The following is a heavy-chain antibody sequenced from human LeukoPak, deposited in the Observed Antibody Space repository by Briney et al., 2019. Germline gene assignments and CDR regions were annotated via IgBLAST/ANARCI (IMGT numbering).Heavy chain of an antibody. Sequence: MPSETLSLTCTVSGGYIGSYYWTWIRQPPGKGLEWIGYIYHSGSTYYNPSLKSRVTISVDPSKNDFSLKLRSVTAADTAVYYCARANILTSITSWGQGTMVTVSS. CDR1: GGYIGSYY. CDR3: ARANILTSITS. V-gene: IGHV4-59*01. J-gene: IGHJ3*01. CDR2: IYHSGST. D-gene: IGHD3-9*01.